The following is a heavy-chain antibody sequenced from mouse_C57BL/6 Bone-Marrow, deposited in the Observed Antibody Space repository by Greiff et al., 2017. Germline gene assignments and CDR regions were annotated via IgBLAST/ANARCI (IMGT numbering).Heavy chain of an antibody. Sequence: QVQLKESGAELVRPGTSVKMSCKASGYTFTNYWIGWAKQRPGHGLEWIGDIYPGGGYTNYNEKFKGKDTLTADKSSSTAYMQFSSLTSEDSAIYYCARGRAMDYWGQGTSVTVSS. J-gene: IGHJ4*01. CDR1: GYTFTNYW. CDR3: ARGRAMDY. V-gene: IGHV1-63*01. CDR2: IYPGGGYT.